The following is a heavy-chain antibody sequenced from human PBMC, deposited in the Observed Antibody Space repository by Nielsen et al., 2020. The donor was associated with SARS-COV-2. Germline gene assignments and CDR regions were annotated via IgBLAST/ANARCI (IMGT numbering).Heavy chain of an antibody. V-gene: IGHV3-33*06. CDR3: AKSAVVAYFDY. D-gene: IGHD2-15*01. CDR2: IWFDGSDK. CDR1: GFTFNAYA. Sequence: GGSLRLSCAASGFTFNAYAMHWVRQAPGKGLEWVAVIWFDGSDKYYADFVKDRFTISRDNSKNTLYLEMKSLRAEDTAVYYCAKSAVVAYFDYWGQGTLVTVSS. J-gene: IGHJ4*02.